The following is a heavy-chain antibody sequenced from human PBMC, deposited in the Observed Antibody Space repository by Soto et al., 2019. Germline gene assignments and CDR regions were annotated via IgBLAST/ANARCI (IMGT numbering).Heavy chain of an antibody. CDR2: IKSKTDGGTT. CDR1: GFTFSNAW. CDR3: TTRLTGTGVRSFDY. D-gene: IGHD1-7*01. V-gene: IGHV3-15*01. Sequence: GGSLRLSCAASGFTFSNAWMSWVRQAPGKGLEWVGRIKSKTDGGTTDYAAPVKGRFTISRDDSKNTLYLQMNSLKTEDTAVYYCTTRLTGTGVRSFDYWGQGTLVTVSS. J-gene: IGHJ4*02.